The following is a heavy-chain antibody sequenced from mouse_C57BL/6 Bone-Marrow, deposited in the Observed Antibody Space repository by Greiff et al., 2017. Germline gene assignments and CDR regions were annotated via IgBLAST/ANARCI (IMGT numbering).Heavy chain of an antibody. V-gene: IGHV10-1*01. J-gene: IGHJ4*01. D-gene: IGHD2-5*01. CDR3: VRLGVTTMDY. Sequence: EVQLVESGGGLVQPKGSLKLSCAASGFSFNTYAMNWVRQAPGKGLEWVARIRSKSNNYATYYADSVKDRFTISRDDSESMLYLQMNNLKTEDTAMYYCVRLGVTTMDYWGQGTSVTVSS. CDR1: GFSFNTYA. CDR2: IRSKSNNYAT.